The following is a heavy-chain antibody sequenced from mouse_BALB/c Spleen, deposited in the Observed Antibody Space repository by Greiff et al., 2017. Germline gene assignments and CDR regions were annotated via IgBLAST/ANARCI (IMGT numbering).Heavy chain of an antibody. CDR1: GYTFTSYW. D-gene: IGHD1-1*01. V-gene: IGHV1-69*02. CDR3: TRDYGSSWAY. J-gene: IGHJ3*01. CDR2: IYPSDSYT. Sequence: VQLQQPGAELVRPGASVKLSCKASGYTFTSYWINWVKQRPGQGLEWIGNIYPSDSYTNYNQKFKDKATLTVDKSSSTAYMQLSSPTSEDSAVYYCTRDYGSSWAYWGQGTLVTVSA.